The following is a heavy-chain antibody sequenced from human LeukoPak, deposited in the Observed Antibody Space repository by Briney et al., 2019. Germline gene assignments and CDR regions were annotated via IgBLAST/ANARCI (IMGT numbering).Heavy chain of an antibody. D-gene: IGHD2-15*01. J-gene: IGHJ1*01. Sequence: GGSLRLSCTASEFTFGDHAMSWVRQAPGKGLEWVGFIRSKAYGGTTEYAASVKGRFTISRDESKSIAYLQMNSLKAEDTAVYYCTRGGGNLGEYFQHWGQGTLVTVSS. CDR2: IRSKAYGGTT. V-gene: IGHV3-49*04. CDR3: TRGGGNLGEYFQH. CDR1: EFTFGDHA.